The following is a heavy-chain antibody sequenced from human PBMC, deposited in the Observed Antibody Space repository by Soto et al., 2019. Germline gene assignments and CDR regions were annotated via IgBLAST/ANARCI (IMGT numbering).Heavy chain of an antibody. CDR3: ARDMIVVVVAATRSHGMDV. V-gene: IGHV3-30-3*01. CDR1: GFTFSSYA. Sequence: GGSLRLSCAASGFTFSSYAMHWVRQAPGKGLEWVAVISYDGSNKYYADSVKGRFTISRDNSKNTLYLQMNSLRAEDTAVFYCARDMIVVVVAATRSHGMDVWGQGTTVTVSS. D-gene: IGHD2-15*01. J-gene: IGHJ6*02. CDR2: ISYDGSNK.